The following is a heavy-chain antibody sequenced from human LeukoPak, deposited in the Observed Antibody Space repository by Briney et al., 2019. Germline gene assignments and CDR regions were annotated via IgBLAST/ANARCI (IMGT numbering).Heavy chain of an antibody. V-gene: IGHV4-61*02. Sequence: PSETLSLTCTVSGGSISSGSYYWSWIRQPAGKGLEWIGRIYTSGSTNYNPSLKSRVTISVDTSKNQFSLKLSSVTAAATAVYYCARFPGYSYGPHFDYWGQGTLVTVSS. D-gene: IGHD5-18*01. CDR3: ARFPGYSYGPHFDY. J-gene: IGHJ4*02. CDR2: IYTSGST. CDR1: GGSISSGSYY.